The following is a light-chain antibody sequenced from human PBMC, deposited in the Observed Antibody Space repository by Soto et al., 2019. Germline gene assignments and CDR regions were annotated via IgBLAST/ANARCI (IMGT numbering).Light chain of an antibody. Sequence: EIVLTQSPDTLSLSPGERATLSCRASQSVSSTYLAWYQQKPGRAPRLLIYGVSSRATGIPDRFSASGSGADFTLTISRLEPEDFAVYYCQQYGRSPWTFGQGTKVDIK. V-gene: IGKV3-20*01. CDR2: GVS. CDR1: QSVSSTY. J-gene: IGKJ1*01. CDR3: QQYGRSPWT.